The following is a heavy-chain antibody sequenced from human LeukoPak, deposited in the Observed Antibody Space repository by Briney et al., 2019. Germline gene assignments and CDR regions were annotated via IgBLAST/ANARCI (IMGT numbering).Heavy chain of an antibody. CDR2: INSDGSST. CDR1: GFTFSSYW. Sequence: GGSLRLSCAASGFTFSSYWMHWVRQAPGKGLVWVSRINSDGSSTSYADSVKGRFTISRDNAKNTLYLQMNSLRAEDTAVYYCARDRACGGDCYHGGDFDYWGQGTLVTVSS. D-gene: IGHD2-21*02. V-gene: IGHV3-74*01. CDR3: ARDRACGGDCYHGGDFDY. J-gene: IGHJ4*02.